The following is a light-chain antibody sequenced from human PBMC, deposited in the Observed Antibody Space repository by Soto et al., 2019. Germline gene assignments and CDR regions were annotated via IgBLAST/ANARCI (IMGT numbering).Light chain of an antibody. CDR2: VAS. Sequence: ERMMTQSPGALSFAPLERCTLSSSASQSVSGDVASYHQKPVQSPRLLIYVASTRATGIPARFSGSGSGTEFTLTTSSLQSEDFAVYYCQQYNNWPITFGQGTRLEIK. J-gene: IGKJ5*01. CDR3: QQYNNWPIT. CDR1: QSVSGD. V-gene: IGKV3-15*01.